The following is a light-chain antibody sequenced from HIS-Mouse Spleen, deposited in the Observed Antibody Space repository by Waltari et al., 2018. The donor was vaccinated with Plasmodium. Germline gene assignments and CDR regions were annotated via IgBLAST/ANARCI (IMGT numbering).Light chain of an antibody. V-gene: IGKV3-20*01. CDR1: QSVSSSY. Sequence: EIVLTQSPGTLSSSPGESATLSCRASQSVSSSYLAWYQAPRLLIYGASSRATGIPDRFSGSGSGTDFTLTISRLEPEDFAVYYCQQYGSSPQITFGGGTKVEIK. CDR2: GAS. CDR3: QQYGSSPQIT. J-gene: IGKJ4*01.